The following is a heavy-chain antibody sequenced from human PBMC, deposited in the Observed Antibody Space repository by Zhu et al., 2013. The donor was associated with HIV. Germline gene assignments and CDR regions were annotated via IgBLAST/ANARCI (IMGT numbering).Heavy chain of an antibody. CDR3: AREAQIRSYFYYYMDV. D-gene: IGHD3-3*02. CDR1: GASVTSDTYY. J-gene: IGHJ6*03. V-gene: IGHV4-61*01. Sequence: QVQLQESGPGLVKPSETLSLTCTVSGASVTSDTYYWSWIRQPPGKGLEWIGYIYFTGSTKYNPSLKSRVTMSVDTSKNQFSLNLNSVTAADTAVYYCAREAQIRSYFYYYMDVWGKGTTVTVSS. CDR2: IYFTGST.